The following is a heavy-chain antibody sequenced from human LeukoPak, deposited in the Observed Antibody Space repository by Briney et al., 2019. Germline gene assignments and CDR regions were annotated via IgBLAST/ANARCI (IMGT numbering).Heavy chain of an antibody. CDR2: IIPIFGTT. D-gene: IGHD2-21*02. CDR3: ARGQGHGDWYEDAFDN. J-gene: IGHJ3*02. V-gene: IGHV1-69*13. CDR1: GGTFTSYA. Sequence: ASVKLSCKASGGTFTSYAINWVRQAPGQGLEWMGGIIPIFGTTNYAQKFQGRVTITADESTSTAYMELSSLISEDTAMSYCARGQGHGDWYEDAFDNWGQGTMVTVSS.